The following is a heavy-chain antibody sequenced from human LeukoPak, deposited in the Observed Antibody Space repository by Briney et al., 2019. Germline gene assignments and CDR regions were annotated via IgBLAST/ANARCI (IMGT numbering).Heavy chain of an antibody. CDR2: INHSGST. CDR1: GGSFSGYY. V-gene: IGHV4-34*01. CDR3: ARGSIVVVPAASHYHYYYGMDV. Sequence: SETLSLTCAVYGGSFSGYYWSWIRQPPGKGLEWIGEINHSGSTNYNPSLKSRVTISVDTSKNQFSLKLSSVTAADTAVYYCARGSIVVVPAASHYHYYYGMDVWGQGTTVTVSS. D-gene: IGHD2-2*01. J-gene: IGHJ6*02.